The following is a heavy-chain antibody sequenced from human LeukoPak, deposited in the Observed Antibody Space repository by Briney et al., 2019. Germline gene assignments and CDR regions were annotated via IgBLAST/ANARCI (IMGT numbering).Heavy chain of an antibody. Sequence: SETLSLTCTVSGGSISSYYWSWIRQPPGKGLEGSGYIYYSGSTNYNPSLKRRVTISVETCKNQFSLKLSSVTAADTAVYYCASTYYYGSGSYGYFQHWGQGTLVTVSS. V-gene: IGHV4-59*01. CDR3: ASTYYYGSGSYGYFQH. CDR1: GGSISSYY. D-gene: IGHD3-10*01. J-gene: IGHJ1*01. CDR2: IYYSGST.